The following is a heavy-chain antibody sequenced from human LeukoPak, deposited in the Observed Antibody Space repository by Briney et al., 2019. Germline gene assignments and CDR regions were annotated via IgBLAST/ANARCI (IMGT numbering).Heavy chain of an antibody. Sequence: TGGSLRLSCAASGFTFSAYWMSWVRQAPGKGLEWVANIKEDGSEKYYVDSVKGRFTISRDNAKNSLSLQMNSLRAEDTAVYYCAKDAYWPGRGYSGYDYWGQGTLVTVSS. V-gene: IGHV3-7*03. CDR1: GFTFSAYW. D-gene: IGHD5-12*01. CDR2: IKEDGSEK. J-gene: IGHJ4*02. CDR3: AKDAYWPGRGYSGYDY.